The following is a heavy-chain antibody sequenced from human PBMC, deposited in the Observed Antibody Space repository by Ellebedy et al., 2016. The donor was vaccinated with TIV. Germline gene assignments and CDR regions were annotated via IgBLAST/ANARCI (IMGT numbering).Heavy chain of an antibody. V-gene: IGHV4-30-4*01. CDR1: GGSISSGDYY. Sequence: MPSETLSLTCTVSGGSISSGDYYWSWIRQPPGKGLEWIGYIYYSGSTYYNPSLKSRVTISVDTSKNQFSLKLSSVTAADTAVYYCARGLIDRYYYGMDVWGQGTTVTVSS. CDR3: ARGLIDRYYYGMDV. CDR2: IYYSGST. D-gene: IGHD3-22*01. J-gene: IGHJ6*02.